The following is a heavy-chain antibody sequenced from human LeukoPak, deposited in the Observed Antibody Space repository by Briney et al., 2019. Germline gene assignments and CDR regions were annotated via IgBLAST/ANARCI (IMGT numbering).Heavy chain of an antibody. CDR3: AWSGYSYGYVADY. CDR1: GFTFSGFW. J-gene: IGHJ4*02. Sequence: GGSLRLSCAVSGFTFSGFWMSWSRQAPGKGLEWVASINSDGSEGYYADVVKGRFTISRDNAKNSLYLQMNSLRAEDTAVYYCAWSGYSYGYVADYWGQGTLVTVSS. CDR2: INSDGSEG. D-gene: IGHD5-18*01. V-gene: IGHV3-7*01.